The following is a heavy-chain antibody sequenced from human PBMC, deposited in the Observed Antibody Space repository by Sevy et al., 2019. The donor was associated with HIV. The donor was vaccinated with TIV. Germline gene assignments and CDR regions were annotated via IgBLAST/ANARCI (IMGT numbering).Heavy chain of an antibody. CDR3: ARGTYYYDSSGYDYFDY. D-gene: IGHD3-22*01. V-gene: IGHV1-2*02. Sequence: ASVKVSCKASGYTFTGYYMHWVRQAPGQGLEWMGWINPNSGGTNYAQKFQGRVTMTRDTSISTAYMELSRLRSDDTAGYYCARGTYYYDSSGYDYFDYWGQGTLVTVSS. CDR1: GYTFTGYY. CDR2: INPNSGGT. J-gene: IGHJ4*02.